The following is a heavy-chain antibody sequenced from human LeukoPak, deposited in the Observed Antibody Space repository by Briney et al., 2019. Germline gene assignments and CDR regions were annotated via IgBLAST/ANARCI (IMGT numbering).Heavy chain of an antibody. D-gene: IGHD5-12*01. Sequence: AETLSLTCAVYGGSFSGYYWSWIRQPPGKGLEWIGEINHSGSTDYNPSLKSRVTISVDTSKNQFSLKLSSVTAADTAVYYCARVWGIRGYSGYDLVRGYFDYWGQGTLVTISS. J-gene: IGHJ4*02. CDR3: ARVWGIRGYSGYDLVRGYFDY. CDR1: GGSFSGYY. V-gene: IGHV4-34*01. CDR2: INHSGST.